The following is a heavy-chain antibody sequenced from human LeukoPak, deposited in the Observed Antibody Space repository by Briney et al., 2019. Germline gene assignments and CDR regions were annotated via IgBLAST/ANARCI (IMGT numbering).Heavy chain of an antibody. CDR3: ARVPHYGSGSPHYYMDV. J-gene: IGHJ6*03. D-gene: IGHD3-10*01. CDR1: GGTFSSYA. Sequence: ASVKVSCKASGGTFSSYAISWVRQAPGQGLEWMGGIIPIFGTANYAQKFQGRVTITTDESTSTAYMELSSLRSEDTAVYYCARVPHYGSGSPHYYMDVWGKGTTVTVSS. CDR2: IIPIFGTA. V-gene: IGHV1-69*05.